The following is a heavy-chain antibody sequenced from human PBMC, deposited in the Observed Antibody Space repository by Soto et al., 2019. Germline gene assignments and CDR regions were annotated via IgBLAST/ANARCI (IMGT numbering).Heavy chain of an antibody. V-gene: IGHV1-3*01. CDR1: GYTFTSYA. Sequence: DSVKVSCKASGYTFTSYAMHWVRQAPGQRLEWMGWINAGNGNTKYSQKFQGRVTITRDTSASTAFMELSSLRSEDTAVYYCVRDRGRSYSDYSGQGTLVTVSS. D-gene: IGHD3-10*01. CDR2: INAGNGNT. J-gene: IGHJ4*02. CDR3: VRDRGRSYSDY.